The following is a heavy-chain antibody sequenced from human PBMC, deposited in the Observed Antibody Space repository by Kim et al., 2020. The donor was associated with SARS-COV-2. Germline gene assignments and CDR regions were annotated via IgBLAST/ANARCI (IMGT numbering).Heavy chain of an antibody. V-gene: IGHV4-34*01. CDR2: INHSGST. Sequence: SETLSLTCAVYGGSFSGYYWSWIRQPPGKGLEWIGEINHSGSTNYNPSLKSRVTISVDTSKNQFSLKLSSVTAADTAVYYCARGPMATTVVTGAFDYWGQGTLVTVSS. CDR3: ARGPMATTVVTGAFDY. CDR1: GGSFSGYY. D-gene: IGHD4-17*01. J-gene: IGHJ4*02.